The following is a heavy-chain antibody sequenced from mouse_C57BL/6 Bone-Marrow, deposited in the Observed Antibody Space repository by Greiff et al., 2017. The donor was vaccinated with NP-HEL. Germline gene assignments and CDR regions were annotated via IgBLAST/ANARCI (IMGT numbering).Heavy chain of an antibody. Sequence: QVQLQQSGAELARPGASVKLSCKASGYTFTSYGISWVKQRTGQGLEWIGEIYPRSGNTYYNEKFKGKATLTVAKYYSTAYMELRILTSESSAVYFCARGWLLLWGTVATVTVSS. D-gene: IGHD2-3*01. CDR3: ARGWLLL. V-gene: IGHV1-81*01. CDR1: GYTFTSYG. CDR2: IYPRSGNT. J-gene: IGHJ1*03.